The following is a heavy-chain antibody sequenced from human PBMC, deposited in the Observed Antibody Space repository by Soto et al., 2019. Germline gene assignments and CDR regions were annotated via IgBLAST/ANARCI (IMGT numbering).Heavy chain of an antibody. D-gene: IGHD6-19*01. CDR1: GGSVSSGRFY. CDR3: ARSGSGSGGL. J-gene: IGHJ4*02. Sequence: QVQLQESGPGRVKPSETLSLTCTVSGGSVSSGRFYWSWIRQPPGKGLEWIGYHYYSGSTKYNPSLTSRVTIAVDTSKNQFSLKLAFVTSADTAVYYGARSGSGSGGLWGQGTLVTVSS. CDR2: HYYSGST. V-gene: IGHV4-61*01.